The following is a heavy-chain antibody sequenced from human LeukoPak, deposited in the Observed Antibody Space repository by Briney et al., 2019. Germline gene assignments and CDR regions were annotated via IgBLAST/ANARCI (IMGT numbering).Heavy chain of an antibody. CDR1: GYSFTSYW. J-gene: IGHJ4*02. Sequence: GESLKISCKGSGYSFTSYWIGWVRPMPGKGLEWMGIIYPGDSDTRYSPSFQGQVTISADESISTVYLQWSSLKASDTAMYYCARQLSSWSYFDYWGQGTLVTVSS. CDR3: ARQLSSWSYFDY. CDR2: IYPGDSDT. V-gene: IGHV5-51*01. D-gene: IGHD6-13*01.